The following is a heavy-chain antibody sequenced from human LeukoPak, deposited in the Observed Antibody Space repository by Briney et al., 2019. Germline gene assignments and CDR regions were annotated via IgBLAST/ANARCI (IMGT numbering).Heavy chain of an antibody. CDR3: ARLEVGALDY. J-gene: IGHJ4*02. V-gene: IGHV4-39*01. Sequence: SETLSLTCTVSGGSISSGDYYWGWIRQPPGKGLEWIGTIYYSGSTYYNPSLRSRVTISVDTSKNQFSLKLSSVTAADTAIYYCARLEVGALDYWGQGTLVIVSS. CDR1: GGSISSGDYY. D-gene: IGHD1-26*01. CDR2: IYYSGST.